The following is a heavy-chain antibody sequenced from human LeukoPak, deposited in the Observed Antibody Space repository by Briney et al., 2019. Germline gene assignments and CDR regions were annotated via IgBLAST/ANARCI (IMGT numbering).Heavy chain of an antibody. CDR2: ISSNNRYI. CDR1: GFTFSTYS. V-gene: IGHV3-21*01. CDR3: AKSFYTSPPAGMDV. J-gene: IGHJ6*02. D-gene: IGHD2-2*02. Sequence: GGSLRLSCAASGFTFSTYSMNWVRQAPGKGLEWVSSISSNNRYIYYADSVKGRFTISRDNAKNSLYLQMNSLRAEDTAMYYCAKSFYTSPPAGMDVWGQGTTVTVSS.